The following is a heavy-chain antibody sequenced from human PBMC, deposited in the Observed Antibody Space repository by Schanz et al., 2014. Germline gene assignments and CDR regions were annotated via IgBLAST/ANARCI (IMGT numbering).Heavy chain of an antibody. Sequence: EVQLLESGGALVQPGGSLRLSCAASGFTFSSYAMSWVRQAPGKGLDWVSAISGSGSSTYYADSVKGRFTISRDNSKNTLYLQMNNLRAEDTAVYFCAKHVRSLTGNDYWGQGTLVTVSS. V-gene: IGHV3-23*01. CDR1: GFTFSSYA. CDR2: ISGSGSST. J-gene: IGHJ4*02. D-gene: IGHD3-9*01. CDR3: AKHVRSLTGNDY.